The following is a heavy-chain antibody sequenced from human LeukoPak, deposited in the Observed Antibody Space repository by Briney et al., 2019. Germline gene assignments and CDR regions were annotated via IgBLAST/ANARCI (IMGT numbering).Heavy chain of an antibody. D-gene: IGHD3-10*01. CDR1: GYSFASHY. CDR2: INPSGGST. J-gene: IGHJ4*02. V-gene: IGHV1-46*01. CDR3: ARDHDSGSYCDY. Sequence: GASVKVSCKASGYSFASHYMHWVRQAPGQGLEWMGIINPSGGSTTYAQKFQGRVTMTRDTSRRTVYLELSSLRSEDTAVYYCARDHDSGSYCDYWGQGTLVTVSS.